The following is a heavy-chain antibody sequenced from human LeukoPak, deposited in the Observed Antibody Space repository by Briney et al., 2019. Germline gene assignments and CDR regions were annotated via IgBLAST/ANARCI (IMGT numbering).Heavy chain of an antibody. D-gene: IGHD3-10*01. J-gene: IGHJ6*03. Sequence: PSETLSLTCTVSGGSISSYYWSWVRQPPGKGLEWVGYIYYSGSTNYNASLKSRVTISVDTSKHQSSLKLSSVTAAHTAVYYCARGRSSMVRAYYYYMDVWGKGTTVTISS. CDR1: GGSISSYY. V-gene: IGHV4-59*01. CDR2: IYYSGST. CDR3: ARGRSSMVRAYYYYMDV.